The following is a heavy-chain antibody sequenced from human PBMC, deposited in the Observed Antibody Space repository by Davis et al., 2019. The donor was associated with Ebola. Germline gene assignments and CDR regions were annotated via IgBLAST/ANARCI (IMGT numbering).Heavy chain of an antibody. CDR2: IIPILGIA. CDR1: GYTFTNYY. V-gene: IGHV1-69*02. Sequence: SVKVSCKASGYTFTNYYMHWVRQAPGQGLEWMGRIIPILGIANYAQKFQGRVTITADKSTSTAYMELSSLRSEDTAVYYCARHFRGLSRWGQGTLVTVSS. D-gene: IGHD3-10*01. J-gene: IGHJ4*02. CDR3: ARHFRGLSR.